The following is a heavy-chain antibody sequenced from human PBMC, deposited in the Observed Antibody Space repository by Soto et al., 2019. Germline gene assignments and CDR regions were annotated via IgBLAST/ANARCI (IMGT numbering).Heavy chain of an antibody. Sequence: ASLKVSCKASGYTFTSYAMHWVRQAPGQRLEWMGWINAGNGNTKYSQKFQGRVTITRDTSASTAYMELSSLRSEDTAVYYCARGSSTSCYRCWFDPWGQGTLVTVSS. CDR2: INAGNGNT. CDR1: GYTFTSYA. D-gene: IGHD2-2*01. J-gene: IGHJ5*02. CDR3: ARGSSTSCYRCWFDP. V-gene: IGHV1-3*01.